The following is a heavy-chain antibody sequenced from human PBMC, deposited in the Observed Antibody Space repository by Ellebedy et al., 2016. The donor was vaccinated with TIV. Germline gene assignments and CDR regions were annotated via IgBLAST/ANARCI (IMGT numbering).Heavy chain of an antibody. CDR1: GGSFSGYY. J-gene: IGHJ5*02. CDR3: AREYRNCSGTTCYGWFDP. CDR2: INHSGST. D-gene: IGHD2-2*01. Sequence: MPSETLSLTCAVYGGSFSGYYWSWIRQPPEKGLEWIGEINHSGSTNYNPSLKSRVTIAADTSKNQFSLKLSSVTAADTAVYYCAREYRNCSGTTCYGWFDPWGQGTLVTVSS. V-gene: IGHV4-34*09.